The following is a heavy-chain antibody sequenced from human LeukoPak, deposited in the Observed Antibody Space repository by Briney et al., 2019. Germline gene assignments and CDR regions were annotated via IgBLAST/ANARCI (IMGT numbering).Heavy chain of an antibody. CDR2: IHTSSTT. D-gene: IGHD3-16*01. Sequence: SETLSLTCTVSGDSMSSYYWNCIRQPAGKGLEWIGRIHTSSTTYYNPSLKSRITISVDTSSNRSALRLTSVNAADTAVYYCARGDYYDGGGRNWFDPWGQGTLVTVSS. CDR1: GDSMSSYY. J-gene: IGHJ5*02. CDR3: ARGDYYDGGGRNWFDP. V-gene: IGHV4-4*07.